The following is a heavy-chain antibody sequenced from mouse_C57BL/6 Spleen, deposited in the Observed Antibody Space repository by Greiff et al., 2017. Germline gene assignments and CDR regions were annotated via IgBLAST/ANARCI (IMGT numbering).Heavy chain of an antibody. CDR2: LNPGSGGT. CDR1: GYAFTNYL. D-gene: IGHD1-1*01. V-gene: IGHV1-54*01. J-gene: IGHJ1*03. Sequence: QVQLQQSGAELVRPGTSVKVSCKASGYAFTNYLIEWVKQRPGQGLEWIGVLNPGSGGTNYNEKFKGKATLTADKSASTAYMQLSSLPSEDSSVYFCARSCTVVEDWYFDVWGTGSTVTVSS. CDR3: ARSCTVVEDWYFDV.